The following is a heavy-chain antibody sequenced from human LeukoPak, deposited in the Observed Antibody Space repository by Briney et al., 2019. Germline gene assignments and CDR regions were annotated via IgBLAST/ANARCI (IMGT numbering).Heavy chain of an antibody. J-gene: IGHJ4*02. CDR3: AKGESGSYYGSFDY. D-gene: IGHD1-26*01. V-gene: IGHV3-23*01. Sequence: QPGGSLRLSCAASGLTFSSYAMSWVRQAPGKGLEWVSGISGGGAGTNYAVSVKGRFTISRDNSKNTLYLQMNSLRAEDTAVYYCAKGESGSYYGSFDYWGQGTLVTVSA. CDR1: GLTFSSYA. CDR2: ISGGGAGT.